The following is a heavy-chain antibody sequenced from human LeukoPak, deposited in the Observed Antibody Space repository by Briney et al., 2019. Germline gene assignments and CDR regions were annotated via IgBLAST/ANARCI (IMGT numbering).Heavy chain of an antibody. D-gene: IGHD6-13*01. CDR1: GFTFDDYA. Sequence: GGALRLSCGASGFTFDDYAMHWVRQAPGKGLEWVSAISGSGGSTYYADSVKGRFTISRDNSKNTLYLQMNSLRAEDTAVYYCAKDPSIAAAGIDGFLDYWGRGTLVTVSS. CDR2: ISGSGGST. CDR3: AKDPSIAAAGIDGFLDY. V-gene: IGHV3-23*01. J-gene: IGHJ4*02.